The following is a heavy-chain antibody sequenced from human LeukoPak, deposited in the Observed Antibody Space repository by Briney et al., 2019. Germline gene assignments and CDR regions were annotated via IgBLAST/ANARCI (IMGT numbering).Heavy chain of an antibody. V-gene: IGHV1-18*01. Sequence: ASVKVSCKASGYTFTSYGISWVRQAPGQGLEWMGWISAYNGNTNFAQKLQGRVTMTTDTSTSTAYMELRSLRSDDTAVYYCARDGPDYGFWSGTGYMDVWGKGTTVTVSS. CDR2: ISAYNGNT. CDR3: ARDGPDYGFWSGTGYMDV. J-gene: IGHJ6*03. D-gene: IGHD3-3*01. CDR1: GYTFTSYG.